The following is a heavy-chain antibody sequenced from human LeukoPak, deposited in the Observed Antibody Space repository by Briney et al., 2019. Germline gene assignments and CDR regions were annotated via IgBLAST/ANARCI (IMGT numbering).Heavy chain of an antibody. V-gene: IGHV4-61*01. CDR3: ARSSSSWYFF. Sequence: SETLSLTCTVSGGSLSSGSYYWRWLRQPPGRGLEWIGFIYYSGSTNYNPSLKSRVTISVDTSKNQFSLKLSSVTAADTAVYYCARSSSSWYFFWGLGTQVTVSS. CDR2: IYYSGST. CDR1: GGSLSSGSYY. D-gene: IGHD6-13*01. J-gene: IGHJ4*02.